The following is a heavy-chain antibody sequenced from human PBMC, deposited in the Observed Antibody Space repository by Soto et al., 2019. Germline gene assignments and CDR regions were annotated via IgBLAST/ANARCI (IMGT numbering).Heavy chain of an antibody. J-gene: IGHJ4*02. CDR2: IYPGDSDT. D-gene: IGHD3-22*01. V-gene: IGHV5-51*01. CDR1: GYSFTSYW. CDR3: ARSIHYYDSSGYYDY. Sequence: GESLKISCKGSGYSFTSYWIGWVRQMPGKGLEWMGIIYPGDSDTRYSPSFQGQVTISADKSISTAYLQWSSLKASDTAMYYYARSIHYYDSSGYYDYWGQGTLVTVSS.